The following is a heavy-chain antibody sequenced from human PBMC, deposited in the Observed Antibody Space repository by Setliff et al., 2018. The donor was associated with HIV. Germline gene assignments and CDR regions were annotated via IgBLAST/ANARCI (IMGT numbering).Heavy chain of an antibody. V-gene: IGHV4-4*07. J-gene: IGHJ5*02. CDR1: GGSISKYF. D-gene: IGHD3-10*01. CDR2: IFSSGST. CDR3: ARSLDYSGSGSYYVGWFDL. Sequence: PSETLSLTCTVSGGSISKYFWSWIRQSAEKGLEWIGRIFSSGSTNQSPSLKSRVSMSVDTSKSQFSLNLSSVTAADTAVYYCARSLDYSGSGSYYVGWFDLWGQGIPVTVSS.